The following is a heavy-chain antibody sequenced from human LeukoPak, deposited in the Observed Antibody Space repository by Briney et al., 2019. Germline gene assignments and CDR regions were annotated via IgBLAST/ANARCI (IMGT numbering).Heavy chain of an antibody. Sequence: PGGSLRLSCAASGFTFSSYEMNWVRQAPGKGLEWVSYTSRSGNTIYYADSVKGRFTIPRDNAKNSLYLKMNSLRAEDAAVYYCARVGLRFAFDIWGQGTMVTVSS. CDR1: GFTFSSYE. V-gene: IGHV3-48*03. CDR2: TSRSGNTI. D-gene: IGHD3-10*01. J-gene: IGHJ3*02. CDR3: ARVGLRFAFDI.